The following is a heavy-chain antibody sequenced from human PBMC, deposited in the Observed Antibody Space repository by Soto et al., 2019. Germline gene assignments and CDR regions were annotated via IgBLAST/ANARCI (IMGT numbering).Heavy chain of an antibody. Sequence: GGSLRLSCAASGFTFSSYGMHWVRQAPGKGLEWVAVISYDGSNKYYADSVKGRFTISRDNSKNTLYLQMNSLRAEDTAVYYCAKQDEWLDDAFAIWGQGTMVTVSS. J-gene: IGHJ3*02. V-gene: IGHV3-30*18. CDR3: AKQDEWLDDAFAI. CDR1: GFTFSSYG. CDR2: ISYDGSNK. D-gene: IGHD6-19*01.